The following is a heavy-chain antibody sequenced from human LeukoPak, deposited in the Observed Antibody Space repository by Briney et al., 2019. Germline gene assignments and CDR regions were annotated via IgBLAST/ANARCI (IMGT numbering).Heavy chain of an antibody. Sequence: SETLSLTCTVSGGSISSYYWSWIRQPPGEGMEWIGYIYYSGSTNYNPSLKSRVTISVDTSKNQFSLKLSSVTAADTAVYYCARYSSSWPGLDYWGQGTLVTVSS. V-gene: IGHV4-59*08. D-gene: IGHD6-13*01. CDR2: IYYSGST. CDR3: ARYSSSWPGLDY. CDR1: GGSISSYY. J-gene: IGHJ4*02.